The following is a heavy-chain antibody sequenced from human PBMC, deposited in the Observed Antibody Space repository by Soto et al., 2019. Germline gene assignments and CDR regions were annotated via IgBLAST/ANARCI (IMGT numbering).Heavy chain of an antibody. CDR1: GGTFSSYA. V-gene: IGHV1-69*06. CDR3: ASSREGYSSGWYEGKDY. CDR2: IIPIFGTA. D-gene: IGHD6-19*01. J-gene: IGHJ4*02. Sequence: QVQLVQSGAEVQKPRSSVKVSCKASGGTFSSYAISWVRQAPGPGLEWMGGIIPIFGTANYAQKFQSRVTITADKSTSTAYMELSSLRSEDTAVYYCASSREGYSSGWYEGKDYWGQGTLVTVSS.